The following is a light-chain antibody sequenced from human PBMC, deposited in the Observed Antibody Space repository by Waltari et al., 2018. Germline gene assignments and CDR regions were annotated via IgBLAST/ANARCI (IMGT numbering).Light chain of an antibody. Sequence: VLSQSQGTPSFSPGGRHTGSQRASQSLTKRYLAWYQKKPGQGPSLLIYGAASRAAGIPDRFSGSGSGTDFTITISRLEPEDFAVYYCQQYGSSILYTFGQGTKLEIK. CDR3: QQYGSSILYT. V-gene: IGKV3-20*01. CDR2: GAA. CDR1: QSLTKRY. J-gene: IGKJ2*01.